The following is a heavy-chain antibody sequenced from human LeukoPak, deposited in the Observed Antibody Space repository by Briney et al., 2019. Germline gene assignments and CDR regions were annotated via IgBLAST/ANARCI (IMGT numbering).Heavy chain of an antibody. J-gene: IGHJ4*02. CDR3: ARGEYSYGLAAYYFDY. CDR1: GGSISSGCYY. Sequence: SETLSLTCTLSGGSISSGCYYWSWIRQPAGKGLEWIGRIYTSGSTNYNPSLKSRVTISVDTSKYQFSLKLSSVTAADTAVYYCARGEYSYGLAAYYFDYWGQGTLVTVSS. D-gene: IGHD5-18*01. CDR2: IYTSGST. V-gene: IGHV4-61*02.